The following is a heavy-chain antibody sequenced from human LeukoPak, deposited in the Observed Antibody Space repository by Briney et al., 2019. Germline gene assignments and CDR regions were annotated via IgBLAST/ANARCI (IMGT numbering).Heavy chain of an antibody. CDR1: GGSISSNHYY. CDR3: AILQLQSNDAFDI. Sequence: PSQTLSLTCSASGGSISSNHYYWNWIRQSAGKGLEWIGHIYTSGTTSYNPSLNSRVTISVDKPKNQFSLKPSSVTAADTAVYYCAILQLQSNDAFDIWGQGTMVTVSS. D-gene: IGHD5-18*01. CDR2: IYTSGTT. J-gene: IGHJ3*02. V-gene: IGHV4-61*09.